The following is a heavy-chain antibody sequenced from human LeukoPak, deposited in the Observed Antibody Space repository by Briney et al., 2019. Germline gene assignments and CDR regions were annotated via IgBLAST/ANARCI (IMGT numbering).Heavy chain of an antibody. Sequence: GGSLRLSCAASGFTFSSYYMSWVCQSPGQGLESVAYISPDGSDTNYVDSVKGRFTISRDNAKSSIYLQMNGLRAEDTAVYYCARTARTPGLWGQGTLVTVSS. CDR1: GFTFSSYY. CDR2: ISPDGSDT. V-gene: IGHV3-7*01. J-gene: IGHJ4*02. CDR3: ARTARTPGL. D-gene: IGHD1-14*01.